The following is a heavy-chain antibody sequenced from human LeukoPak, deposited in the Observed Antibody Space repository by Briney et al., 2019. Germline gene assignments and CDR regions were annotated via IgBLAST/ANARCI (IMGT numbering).Heavy chain of an antibody. V-gene: IGHV1-2*02. CDR2: INPNSGNT. J-gene: IGHJ4*02. CDR1: GYTFTGYY. CDR3: ARGGAYTYGYY. Sequence: ASVKVSCKASGYTFTGYYMHWVRQAPGQGLEWMGWINPNSGNTNYALRLQDRVTMTTDTATNTAYMELRSLRSDDTAVYYCARGGAYTYGYYWGQGTLVTVSS. D-gene: IGHD5-18*01.